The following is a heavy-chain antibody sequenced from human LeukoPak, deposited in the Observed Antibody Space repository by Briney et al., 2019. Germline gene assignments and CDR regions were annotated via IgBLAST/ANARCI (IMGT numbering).Heavy chain of an antibody. J-gene: IGHJ4*01. Sequence: PSETLSLTCTVSGGSISSYYWGWIRQPAGKGLEWIGRIYTSGSTNYNPSLKSRVTMSVDTSKNQFSLKLSSVTAADTAVYYCARGKYSYGYGIDYWGQGTLVTVSS. CDR3: ARGKYSYGYGIDY. CDR1: GGSISSYY. CDR2: IYTSGST. D-gene: IGHD5-18*01. V-gene: IGHV4-4*07.